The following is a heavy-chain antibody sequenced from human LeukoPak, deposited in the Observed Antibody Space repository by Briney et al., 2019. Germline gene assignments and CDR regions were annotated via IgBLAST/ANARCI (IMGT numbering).Heavy chain of an antibody. V-gene: IGHV3-48*03. J-gene: IGHJ4*02. D-gene: IGHD5-18*01. CDR2: ISSSDSTI. Sequence: GGSLRLSCAASGFTFSSFEMNWVRQAPGKGREGVSYISSSDSTIYCADAVKGRFTISRDNAKNSLYLQMNSLRAEDTAVYYCARARGYSYGCGYWGQGTLVTVSS. CDR3: ARARGYSYGCGY. CDR1: GFTFSSFE.